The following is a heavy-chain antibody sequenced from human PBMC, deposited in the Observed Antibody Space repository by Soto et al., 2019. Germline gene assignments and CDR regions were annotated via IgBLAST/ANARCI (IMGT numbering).Heavy chain of an antibody. J-gene: IGHJ4*02. Sequence: PSETLSLTCAVYGGSFSGYYWSWIRQPPGKGLEWIGYIYYSGSTYYNPSLKSRVTISVDTSKNQFSLKLSSVTAADTAVYYCARGYYYDSSGYSPIFDYWGQGTLVTVS. CDR1: GGSFSGYY. D-gene: IGHD3-22*01. CDR3: ARGYYYDSSGYSPIFDY. CDR2: IYYSGST. V-gene: IGHV4-30-4*08.